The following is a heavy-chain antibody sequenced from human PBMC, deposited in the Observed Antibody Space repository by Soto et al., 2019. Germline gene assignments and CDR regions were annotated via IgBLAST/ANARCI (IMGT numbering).Heavy chain of an antibody. J-gene: IGHJ6*02. D-gene: IGHD3-22*01. CDR3: ARDYYDSSGTQIMDV. CDR2: LSSSSSYI. V-gene: IGHV3-21*01. Sequence: PGGSLRLSCAASGFTFSTYSMNWVRQAPGKGLEWVSSLSSSSSYIYYADSVKGRFTISRDNAENSLYLQMNSLRAEDTAVYYCARDYYDSSGTQIMDVWGQRTTVTVSS. CDR1: GFTFSTYS.